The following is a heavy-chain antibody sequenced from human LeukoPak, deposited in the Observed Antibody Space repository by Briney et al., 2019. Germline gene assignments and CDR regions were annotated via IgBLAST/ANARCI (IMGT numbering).Heavy chain of an antibody. Sequence: ASVKVSCKASGYTFTSYYMHWVRQAPGQGLEWMGIINPSGGSTSYAQKFQGRVTMTRDMSASTVYMELSSLRSEDTAVYYCARESSGSYFDYWGQGTLVTVSS. J-gene: IGHJ4*02. V-gene: IGHV1-46*01. CDR2: INPSGGST. CDR1: GYTFTSYY. CDR3: ARESSGSYFDY. D-gene: IGHD1-26*01.